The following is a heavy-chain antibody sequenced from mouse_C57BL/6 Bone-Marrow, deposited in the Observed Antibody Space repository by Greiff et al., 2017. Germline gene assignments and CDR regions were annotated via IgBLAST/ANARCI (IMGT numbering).Heavy chain of an antibody. CDR2: IYPGSGST. CDR1: GYTFTSYW. D-gene: IGHD1-1*01. Sequence: QVQLQQPGAELVKPGASVKMSCKASGYTFTSYWITWVKQRPGQGLEWIGDIYPGSGSTNYNEKFKSTATLTEDTSSGTAYMQLSSLTSEDSAVYYCAILLLRIYYGMDYWGQGTSVTVS. V-gene: IGHV1-55*01. J-gene: IGHJ4*01. CDR3: AILLLRIYYGMDY.